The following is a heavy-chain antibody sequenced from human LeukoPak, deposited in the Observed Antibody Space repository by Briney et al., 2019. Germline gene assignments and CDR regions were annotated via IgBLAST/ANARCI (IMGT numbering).Heavy chain of an antibody. Sequence: PGGSLRLSCAASGFTFSSYGMHWGRQAPGKGGEWGAVIWYEGSNKYYADSVKGRFTISRDNKKNTLYLKMNSLRAEDTAVYYCARCGSYMPFDYWGQGTLVTVSS. CDR3: ARCGSYMPFDY. D-gene: IGHD1-26*01. V-gene: IGHV3-33*01. CDR1: GFTFSSYG. CDR2: IWYEGSNK. J-gene: IGHJ4*02.